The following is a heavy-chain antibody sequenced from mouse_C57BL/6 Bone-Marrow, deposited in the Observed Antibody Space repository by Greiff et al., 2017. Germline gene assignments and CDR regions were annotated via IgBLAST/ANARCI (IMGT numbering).Heavy chain of an antibody. J-gene: IGHJ3*01. CDR3: ARLQLRLREGFAY. V-gene: IGHV5-4*03. Sequence: EVKVVESGGGLVKPGGSLKLSCAASGFTFSSYAMSWVRQTPEKRLEWVATISDGGSYTYYPDNVKGRFTISRDNAKNNLYLQMSHLKSEDTAMYYCARLQLRLREGFAYWGQGTLVTVSA. D-gene: IGHD3-2*02. CDR1: GFTFSSYA. CDR2: ISDGGSYT.